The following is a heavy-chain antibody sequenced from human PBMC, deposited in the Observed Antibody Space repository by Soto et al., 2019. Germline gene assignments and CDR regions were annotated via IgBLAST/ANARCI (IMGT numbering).Heavy chain of an antibody. D-gene: IGHD1-26*01. CDR2: INHSGST. CDR1: GGSFSGYY. V-gene: IGHV4-34*01. Sequence: PSETLSLTCAVYGGSFSGYYWSWIRQPPGKGLEWIGEINHSGSTNYNPSLKSRVTISVDTSKNQFSLKLSSVTAADTAVYYCARVGDSGSYPTFDYWGQGTLVTVSS. CDR3: ARVGDSGSYPTFDY. J-gene: IGHJ4*02.